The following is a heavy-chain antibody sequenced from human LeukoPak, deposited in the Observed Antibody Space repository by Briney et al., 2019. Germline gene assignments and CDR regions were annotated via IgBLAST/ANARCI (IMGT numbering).Heavy chain of an antibody. CDR2: ISGSGGGT. CDR1: GFTFSSYA. J-gene: IGHJ4*02. CDR3: AKEQYYYDSSGYYYYFDY. V-gene: IGHV3-23*01. Sequence: PGGSLRLSCAASGFTFSSYAMSWVRQAPGKGLEWVSAISGSGGGTYYADSVKGRFTISRDNSKNTLYLQMNSLRADDTAVYYCAKEQYYYDSSGYYYYFDYWGQGTLVTVSS. D-gene: IGHD3-22*01.